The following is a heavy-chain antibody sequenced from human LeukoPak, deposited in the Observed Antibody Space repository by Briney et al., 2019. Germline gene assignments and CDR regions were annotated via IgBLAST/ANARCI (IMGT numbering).Heavy chain of an antibody. Sequence: SETLSLTCTVSGGSISSYYWSWIRQPPGKGLEWIGYIYYSGSTNYNPSLKSRVTISVDTSKNQFSLKLSSVTAADTAVYYCARQVKVVPAAMRRDAFDIWGQGTMVTVSS. V-gene: IGHV4-59*08. CDR2: IYYSGST. CDR3: ARQVKVVPAAMRRDAFDI. D-gene: IGHD2-2*01. J-gene: IGHJ3*02. CDR1: GGSISSYY.